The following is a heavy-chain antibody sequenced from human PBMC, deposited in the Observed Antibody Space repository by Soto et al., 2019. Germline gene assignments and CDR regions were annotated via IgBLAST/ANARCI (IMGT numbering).Heavy chain of an antibody. CDR3: ASDHRAVAAPADYGMVV. Sequence: PGGSLRPSCAASGFTFSSYGMHWVRQAPGKGQERVAVIWYDGSNKYYADSVKGRFTISRDNSKNTLYLQMNSLRAEDTAVYYCASDHRAVAAPADYGMVVWGQETT. CDR2: IWYDGSNK. V-gene: IGHV3-33*01. J-gene: IGHJ6*02. D-gene: IGHD6-19*01. CDR1: GFTFSSYG.